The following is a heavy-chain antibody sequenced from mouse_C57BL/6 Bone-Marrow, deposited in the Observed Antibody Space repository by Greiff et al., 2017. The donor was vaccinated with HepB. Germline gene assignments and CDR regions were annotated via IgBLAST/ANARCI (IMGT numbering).Heavy chain of an antibody. V-gene: IGHV5-6*01. CDR3: ARLNYYGSSYDYAMDY. Sequence: EVMLVESGGDLVKSVWSLKLPCAASGFTFSRYVMSWVRQTPDKRLEWVATISSGGSYTYYPDSVKGRFTISRDNAKNTLYLQMSSLKSEDTAMYYCARLNYYGSSYDYAMDYWGQGTSVTVSS. J-gene: IGHJ4*01. D-gene: IGHD1-1*01. CDR2: ISSGGSYT. CDR1: GFTFSRYV.